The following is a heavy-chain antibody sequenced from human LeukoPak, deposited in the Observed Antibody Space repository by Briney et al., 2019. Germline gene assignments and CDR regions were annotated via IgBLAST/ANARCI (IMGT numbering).Heavy chain of an antibody. Sequence: KHGESLKISCKGSGYSFTSYWIGWVRQMPGKGLEWMGIIYPGDSDTRYSPSFQGQVTISADKSISTAYLQWSSLKASDIAMYYCARPVRGPAAPFDYWGQGTLVTVSS. D-gene: IGHD2-2*01. CDR2: IYPGDSDT. CDR1: GYSFTSYW. CDR3: ARPVRGPAAPFDY. J-gene: IGHJ4*02. V-gene: IGHV5-51*01.